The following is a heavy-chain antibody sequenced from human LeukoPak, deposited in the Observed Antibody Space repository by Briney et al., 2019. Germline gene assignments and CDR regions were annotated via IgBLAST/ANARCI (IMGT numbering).Heavy chain of an antibody. CDR3: AKQRRIAAAPYYFDY. CDR2: ISYDGSNK. V-gene: IGHV3-30*18. J-gene: IGHJ4*02. CDR1: GFTFSSYG. Sequence: GESLQISCAASGFTFSSYGMHWVRQAPGKGLEWVAVISYDGSNKYYADSVKGRFTISRDNSKNTLYLQMNSLRAEDTAVYYCAKQRRIAAAPYYFDYWGQGTLVTVSS. D-gene: IGHD6-13*01.